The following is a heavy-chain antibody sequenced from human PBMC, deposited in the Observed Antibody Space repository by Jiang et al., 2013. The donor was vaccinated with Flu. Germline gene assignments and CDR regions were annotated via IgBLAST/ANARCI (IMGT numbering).Heavy chain of an antibody. J-gene: IGHJ5*02. D-gene: IGHD3-22*01. Sequence: GAEVKKPGESLRISCKGSGYNFTSYWISWVRQMPGKGLEWMGRIDPSDSYTNYSPSFQGHVTISADKSISTAYLQWSSLKASDTAMYYCARRWGYYDTSGYYNPWGQGTLVTVSS. CDR2: IDPSDSYT. CDR1: GYNFTSYW. V-gene: IGHV5-10-1*01. CDR3: ARRWGYYDTSGYYNP.